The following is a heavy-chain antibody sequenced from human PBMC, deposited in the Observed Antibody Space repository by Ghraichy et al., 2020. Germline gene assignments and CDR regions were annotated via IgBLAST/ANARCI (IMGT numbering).Heavy chain of an antibody. CDR2: INPSGGST. J-gene: IGHJ5*02. CDR1: GYTFTSYY. CDR3: ARDGCSGGSCYPRGWFDP. D-gene: IGHD2-15*01. Sequence: ASVKVSCKASGYTFTSYYMHWVRQAPGQGLEWMGIINPSGGSTSYAQKFQGRVTMTRDTSTSTVYMELSSLRSEDTAVYYCARDGCSGGSCYPRGWFDPWGQGTLVTVSS. V-gene: IGHV1-46*03.